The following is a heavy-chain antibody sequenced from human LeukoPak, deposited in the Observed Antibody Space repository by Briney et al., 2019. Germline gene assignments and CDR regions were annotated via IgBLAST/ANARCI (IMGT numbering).Heavy chain of an antibody. J-gene: IGHJ4*02. CDR2: IYYSGST. D-gene: IGHD1-26*01. Sequence: SETLSLTCTVSGGSVSSGSYYWSWIRQPPGKGLEWIGYIYYSGSTNYNPSLKSRVTISVDTSKNQFSLKLSSVTAADTAVYYCARVNGSYFDYWGQGTLVTVSP. V-gene: IGHV4-61*01. CDR1: GGSVSSGSYY. CDR3: ARVNGSYFDY.